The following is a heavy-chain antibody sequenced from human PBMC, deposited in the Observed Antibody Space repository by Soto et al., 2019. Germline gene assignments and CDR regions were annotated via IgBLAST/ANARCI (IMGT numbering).Heavy chain of an antibody. V-gene: IGHV4-34*01. CDR3: ARGRGFMSRNALDL. CDR2: INHSGSR. J-gene: IGHJ3*01. CDR1: GGSFRGYY. Sequence: QVQLQRWGAGLLRPSETLSLTCAVYGGSFRGYYWTWLRQSPGRGLEWIGEINHSGSRNFNPSLKSRLTRSVDTSKTQFSMNLTSVTAADAAVYYCARGRGFMSRNALDLWGQGTRVIVSS.